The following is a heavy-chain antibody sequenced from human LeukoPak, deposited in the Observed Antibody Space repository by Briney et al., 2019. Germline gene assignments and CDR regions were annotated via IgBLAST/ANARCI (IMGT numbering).Heavy chain of an antibody. J-gene: IGHJ4*02. CDR3: ARGARSNSFDY. D-gene: IGHD2-2*01. V-gene: IGHV3-53*01. CDR2: IYSGGST. CDR1: GFTVSSNY. Sequence: PGGSLRLSCAASGFTVSSNYMSWVRQAPGKGLECVSVIYSGGSTYYADSVKGRFTISRDISKNMLTLQMNSLRAEDTAVYYCARGARSNSFDYWGQGTLVTVSS.